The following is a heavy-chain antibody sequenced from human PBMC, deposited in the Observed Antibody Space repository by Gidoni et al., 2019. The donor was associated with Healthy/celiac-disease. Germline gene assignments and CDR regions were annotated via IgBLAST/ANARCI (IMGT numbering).Heavy chain of an antibody. CDR1: GYTLTELS. J-gene: IGHJ6*02. V-gene: IGHV1-24*01. Sequence: QVQLVQSGAEVKKPGASVKVFCKVSGYTLTELSMHWVRQAPGKGLEWMGGFDPEDGETIYAQKFQGRVTMTEDTSTDTAYMELSSLRSEDTAVYYCASPSAGVRGVIRYYYGMDVWGQGTTVTVSS. CDR2: FDPEDGET. D-gene: IGHD3-10*01. CDR3: ASPSAGVRGVIRYYYGMDV.